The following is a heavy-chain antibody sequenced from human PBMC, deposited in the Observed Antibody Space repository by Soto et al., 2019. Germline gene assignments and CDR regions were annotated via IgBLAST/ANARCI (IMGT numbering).Heavy chain of an antibody. CDR3: TKASSDRHHMDV. J-gene: IGHJ6*02. V-gene: IGHV3-23*01. CDR2: ITETGGDT. Sequence: XESLRLSCATSGFTFSNFVMRWVRQTPGKGLDWVSTITETGGDTYYTDSVKGRFTISRDNSKNTLYLQMSSLRAEDTALYYCTKASSDRHHMDVWGQGTTVTVS. CDR1: GFTFSNFV.